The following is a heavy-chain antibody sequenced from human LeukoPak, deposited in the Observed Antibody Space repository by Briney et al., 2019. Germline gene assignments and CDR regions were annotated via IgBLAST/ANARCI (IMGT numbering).Heavy chain of an antibody. CDR2: IYYSGST. Sequence: PSETLSLTCTVSGGSISSYYWSWIRQPPGKGLEWIGYIYYSGSTSYNPSLKSRVTISVDTPKNQFSLRLNSLTAADTAVYYCARGTDSVSCFDYWGQGTLVTVSS. CDR1: GGSISSYY. J-gene: IGHJ4*02. D-gene: IGHD3-16*01. CDR3: ARGTDSVSCFDY. V-gene: IGHV4-59*08.